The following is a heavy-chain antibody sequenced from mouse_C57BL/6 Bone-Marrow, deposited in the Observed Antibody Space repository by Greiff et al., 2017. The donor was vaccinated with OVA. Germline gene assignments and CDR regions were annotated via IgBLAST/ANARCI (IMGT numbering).Heavy chain of an antibody. CDR2: INPGSGGT. Sequence: QVQLQQSGAELVRPGTSVKVSCKASGYAFTNYLIEWVKQRPGQGLEWIGVINPGSGGTKYNEKFKGKATMTADKSSSTAYMQLSSLTSEDSAVYFCARSGLYYGSYFDYWGQGTTLTVSS. D-gene: IGHD1-1*01. CDR1: GYAFTNYL. V-gene: IGHV1-54*01. CDR3: ARSGLYYGSYFDY. J-gene: IGHJ2*01.